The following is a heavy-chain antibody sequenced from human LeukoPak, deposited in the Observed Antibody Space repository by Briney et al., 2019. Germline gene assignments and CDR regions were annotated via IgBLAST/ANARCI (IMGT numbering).Heavy chain of an antibody. J-gene: IGHJ4*02. Sequence: GASVKVSCKASGYTFTSYSISWVRQAPGQGLEWMGWISAYNGNTNYAQKLQGRVTMTTDTSTSTAYMELRSLRSDDTAVYYCARVRTYYYDSSGYRRGLFDYWGQGTLVTVSS. CDR2: ISAYNGNT. CDR3: ARVRTYYYDSSGYRRGLFDY. CDR1: GYTFTSYS. V-gene: IGHV1-18*01. D-gene: IGHD3-22*01.